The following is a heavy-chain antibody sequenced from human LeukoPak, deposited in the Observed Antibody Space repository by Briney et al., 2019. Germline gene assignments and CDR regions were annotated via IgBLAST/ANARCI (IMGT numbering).Heavy chain of an antibody. Sequence: GGSLRLSCAASGFTFSSYSMNWVRQAPGKGLEWVSSISSSSSYIYYADSVKGRFTISRDNAKNTLYLQMNSLRAEDTAVYYCAKTLGYCSSTSCYRSGDYWGQGTLVTVSS. CDR1: GFTFSSYS. V-gene: IGHV3-21*04. D-gene: IGHD2-2*02. J-gene: IGHJ4*02. CDR2: ISSSSSYI. CDR3: AKTLGYCSSTSCYRSGDY.